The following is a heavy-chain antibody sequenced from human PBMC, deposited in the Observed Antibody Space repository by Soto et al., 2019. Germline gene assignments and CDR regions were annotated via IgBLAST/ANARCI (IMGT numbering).Heavy chain of an antibody. J-gene: IGHJ4*02. Sequence: SSETLPLTCTASGGTISNGGYYWSWIRQHPGKGLEWIGYIYYSGSTYYNPSLKSRVTISVDTSKNQFSLKLSSVTAADTAVYYCARVSSSSGDYFDYWGQGTLVTVSS. CDR2: IYYSGST. CDR3: ARVSSSSGDYFDY. D-gene: IGHD6-6*01. CDR1: GGTISNGGYY. V-gene: IGHV4-31*03.